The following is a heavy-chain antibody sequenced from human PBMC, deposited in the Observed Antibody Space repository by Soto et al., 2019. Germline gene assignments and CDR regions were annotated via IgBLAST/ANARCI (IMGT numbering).Heavy chain of an antibody. CDR2: INHSGST. CDR3: ARGRKYSSSFSIVPFDY. Sequence: SETLSLTCAVYGGSFSGYYWSWIRQPPGKGLEWIGEINHSGSTNYNPSLKSRVTISVDTSKNQFSLKLSSVTAADTAVYYCARGRKYSSSFSIVPFDYWGQGTLVTV. D-gene: IGHD6-13*01. V-gene: IGHV4-34*01. CDR1: GGSFSGYY. J-gene: IGHJ4*02.